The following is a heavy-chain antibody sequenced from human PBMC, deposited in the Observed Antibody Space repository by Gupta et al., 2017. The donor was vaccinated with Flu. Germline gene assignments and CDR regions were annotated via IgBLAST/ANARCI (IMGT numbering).Heavy chain of an antibody. V-gene: IGHV3-49*04. J-gene: IGHJ6*02. Sequence: EVQLVESGGGLVQPGRSLRLSCTASGFTFGDYAMSWVRQAPGKGLEWVGFIRSKAYGGTTEYAASVKGRFTISRDDSKSIAYLQMNSLKTEDTAVYYCTSSGYELHYYYYGMDVWGQGTTVTVSS. CDR3: TSSGYELHYYYYGMDV. CDR1: GFTFGDYA. D-gene: IGHD5-12*01. CDR2: IRSKAYGGTT.